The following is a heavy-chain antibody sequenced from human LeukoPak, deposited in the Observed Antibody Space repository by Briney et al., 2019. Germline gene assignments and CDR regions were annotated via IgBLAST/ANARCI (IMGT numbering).Heavy chain of an antibody. V-gene: IGHV4-39*01. D-gene: IGHD3-3*01. CDR3: ARHRRDHDFWSGSNPTHYYYYMDV. J-gene: IGHJ6*03. Sequence: PSETLSLTCTVSGGSISSSSYYWGWIRQPPGNGLEWIGTIYYSGHTYYNPSLKSRVTISVDTSKNQFSLKLSSVTAADTAVYYCARHRRDHDFWSGSNPTHYYYYMDVWGKGTTVTVS. CDR1: GGSISSSSYY. CDR2: IYYSGHT.